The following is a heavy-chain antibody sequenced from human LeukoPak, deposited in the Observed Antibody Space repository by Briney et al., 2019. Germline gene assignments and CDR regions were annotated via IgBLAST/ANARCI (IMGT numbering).Heavy chain of an antibody. J-gene: IGHJ4*02. CDR1: GYTLTELS. Sequence: ASVKVSCKVSGYTLTELSMHWVRQAPGKGLEWMGGFDPEDGETIYAQKFQGRVTMTEDTSTDTAYMELSSLRSEDTAVYYCATDSASGIAAAGTLRVDYFDYWGQGTLVTVSS. D-gene: IGHD6-13*01. V-gene: IGHV1-24*01. CDR2: FDPEDGET. CDR3: ATDSASGIAAAGTLRVDYFDY.